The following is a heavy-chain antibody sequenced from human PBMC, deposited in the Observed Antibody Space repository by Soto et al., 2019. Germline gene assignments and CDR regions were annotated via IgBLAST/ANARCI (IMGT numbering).Heavy chain of an antibody. CDR2: ILYSEKN. CDR3: VRDRGTTLWMDV. J-gene: IGHJ6*02. V-gene: IGHV4-31*03. CDR1: GASITSGGSY. Sequence: SETLSLTCSVSGASITSGGSYWTWIRQHPGKGLEWIGNILYSEKNYYNPSLKSRVTISLDTSKNQFSLKVNSVTAADTAVYYCVRDRGTTLWMDVWGQGTTVTVSS. D-gene: IGHD3-10*01.